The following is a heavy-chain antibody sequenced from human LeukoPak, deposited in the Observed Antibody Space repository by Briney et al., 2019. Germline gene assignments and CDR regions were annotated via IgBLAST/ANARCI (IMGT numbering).Heavy chain of an antibody. CDR1: GFTFSSYE. V-gene: IGHV3-48*03. CDR3: AKTYMWSIDAFHI. J-gene: IGHJ3*02. D-gene: IGHD2-8*02. Sequence: TGGSLRLSCAASGFTFSSYEMNWVRQAPGKGLEWVSYISSSGSTIYYADSVKGRFTISRDNAKNSLYLQMNSLRAEDTAVYYCAKTYMWSIDAFHIWGQGTMVTVSS. CDR2: ISSSGSTI.